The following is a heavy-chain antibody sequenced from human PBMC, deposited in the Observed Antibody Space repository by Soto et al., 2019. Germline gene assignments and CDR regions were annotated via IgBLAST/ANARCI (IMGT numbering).Heavy chain of an antibody. D-gene: IGHD5-18*01. CDR2: ISAYNGNT. CDR3: ARDTGYSYGPRGLYNYDVMAG. Sequence: GSSVKVSCKASGYTFTSYGISWVRQAPGQGLEWMGWISAYNGNTNYAQKLQGRVTMTTDTSTSTAYMELRSLRSDDTAVYYCARDTGYSYGPRGLYNYDVMAGWGQGTTVTVAS. CDR1: GYTFTSYG. V-gene: IGHV1-18*01. J-gene: IGHJ6*02.